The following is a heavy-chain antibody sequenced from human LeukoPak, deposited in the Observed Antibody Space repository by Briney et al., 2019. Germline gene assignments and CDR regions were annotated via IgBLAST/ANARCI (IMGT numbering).Heavy chain of an antibody. CDR1: GFAFSTYW. CDR3: ARKLTVNSGSAFDV. D-gene: IGHD7-27*01. V-gene: IGHV3-74*01. Sequence: PGGSLRLSCAASGFAFSTYWMYWVRQAPGKGLVWVSRIHSDGSDTNYADSVKGRFTISRDNAKNTLYLQMNSLRAEDTAMYYCARKLTVNSGSAFDVWGQGTMVTVSS. CDR2: IHSDGSDT. J-gene: IGHJ3*01.